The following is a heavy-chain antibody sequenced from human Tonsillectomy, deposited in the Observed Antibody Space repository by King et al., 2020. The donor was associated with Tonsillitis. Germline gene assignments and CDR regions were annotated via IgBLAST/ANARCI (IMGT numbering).Heavy chain of an antibody. CDR1: GFTFSSYG. Sequence: VQLVESGGGVVQPGRSLRLSCAASGFTFSSYGMQWVRQAPGKGLEWVALISFDGSNKYYAHSVKGRFTISRDNSKNTLYMQMNSLRAEDTAVYYCAKDLPPAASGYYDHMDVWGNGTTVAVSS. D-gene: IGHD6-13*01. CDR3: AKDLPPAASGYYDHMDV. J-gene: IGHJ6*03. CDR2: ISFDGSNK. V-gene: IGHV3-30*18.